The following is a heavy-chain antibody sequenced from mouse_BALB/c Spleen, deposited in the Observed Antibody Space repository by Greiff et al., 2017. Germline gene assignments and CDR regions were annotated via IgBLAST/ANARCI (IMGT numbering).Heavy chain of an antibody. CDR3: ARSLIYYDYDVSYWYFDV. Sequence: QVQLKESGPGILQPSQTLSLTCSFSGFSLSTSGMGVSWIRQPSGQGLEWLAHIYWDDDKRYNPSLKSRLTISKDTSSNQVFLKITSVDTADTATYYCARSLIYYDYDVSYWYFDVWGAGTTVTVSS. V-gene: IGHV8-12*01. CDR1: GFSLSTSGMG. D-gene: IGHD2-4*01. CDR2: IYWDDDK. J-gene: IGHJ1*01.